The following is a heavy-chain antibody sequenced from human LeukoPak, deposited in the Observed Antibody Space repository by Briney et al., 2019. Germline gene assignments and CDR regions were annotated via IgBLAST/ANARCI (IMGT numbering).Heavy chain of an antibody. CDR3: ARDPSRGYSYGYADY. V-gene: IGHV3-7*01. Sequence: GGSLRLSCAASGFSFSTYWMNGLRQPPGKGLEWVANIMRDGSEKYYVDSVKGRFTISRDNAKNSLYLQMNSLRAEDTAVYYCARDPSRGYSYGYADYWGQGSLVTVSS. CDR1: GFSFSTYW. D-gene: IGHD5-18*01. CDR2: IMRDGSEK. J-gene: IGHJ4*02.